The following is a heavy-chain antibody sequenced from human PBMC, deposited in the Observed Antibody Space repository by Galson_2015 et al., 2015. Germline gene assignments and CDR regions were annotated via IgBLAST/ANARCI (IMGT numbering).Heavy chain of an antibody. J-gene: IGHJ4*02. CDR1: GFTFSSYG. CDR2: ISSDVSNK. Sequence: SLRLSCAASGFTFSSYGMHWVRQAPGKGLEWVAVISSDVSNKYYADSVKGRFTISRDNSKYTLYLQMSSLRAEDTAVYYCVKDGGAYDTSGYPPYYWGQGTLVTVPS. D-gene: IGHD3-22*01. CDR3: VKDGGAYDTSGYPPYY. V-gene: IGHV3-30*18.